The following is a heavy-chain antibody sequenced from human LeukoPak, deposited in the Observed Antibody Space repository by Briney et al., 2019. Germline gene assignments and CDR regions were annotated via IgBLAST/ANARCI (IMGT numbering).Heavy chain of an antibody. V-gene: IGHV4-59*08. Sequence: SETLSLTCTVSGGSISSYYWSWIRQTPGKGLEWIGHINYSGSTTYNPSLKSRVTISVDTAANQFSLRLRSVTAADTATYYCARGVNFEYWGQGSLVTVSS. D-gene: IGHD3-10*01. CDR3: ARGVNFEY. CDR2: INYSGST. CDR1: GGSISSYY. J-gene: IGHJ4*02.